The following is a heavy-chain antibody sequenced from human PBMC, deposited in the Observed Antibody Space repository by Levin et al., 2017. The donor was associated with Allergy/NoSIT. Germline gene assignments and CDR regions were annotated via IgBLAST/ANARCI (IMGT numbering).Heavy chain of an antibody. D-gene: IGHD3-10*01. CDR3: ARGGGLQKKYGSGSYAWFDP. CDR1: GGSFSGYY. CDR2: INHSGST. Sequence: PSETLSLTCAVYGGSFSGYYWSWIRQPPGKGLEWIGEINHSGSTNYNPSLKSRVTISVDTSKNQFSLKLSSVTAADTAVYYCARGGGLQKKYGSGSYAWFDPWGQGTLVTVSS. V-gene: IGHV4-34*01. J-gene: IGHJ5*02.